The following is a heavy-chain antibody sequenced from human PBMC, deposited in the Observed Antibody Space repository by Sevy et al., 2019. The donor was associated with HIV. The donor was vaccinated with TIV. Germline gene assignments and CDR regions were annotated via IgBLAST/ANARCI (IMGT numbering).Heavy chain of an antibody. V-gene: IGHV3-21*01. J-gene: IGHJ4*02. CDR1: GFTFSSYT. Sequence: GGSLRLSCAASGFTFSSYTINWVRQAPGKGLEWVSSISSSSNYIYYADSVKGRFTISSANAKNSLYLQMNSLRAEDTAVYYCARVYSGYYNSWGQGTLVTVSS. CDR3: ARVYSGYYNS. CDR2: ISSSSNYI. D-gene: IGHD1-26*01.